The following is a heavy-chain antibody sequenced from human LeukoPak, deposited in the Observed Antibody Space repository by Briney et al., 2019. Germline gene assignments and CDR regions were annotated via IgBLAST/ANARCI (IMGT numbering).Heavy chain of an antibody. CDR1: GYTFTSYA. CDR3: ASFFCINGVCYYLDY. V-gene: IGHV7-4-1*02. D-gene: IGHD2-8*01. CDR2: INTNTGNP. Sequence: ASVKVSCKASGYTFTSYAMGWVRQAPGHGLEWMGWINTNTGNPTYAQGFTGRFVFSLDTSVSTAYLQISSLEAEDTAVYYCASFFCINGVCYYLDYCGQGTLVSASS. J-gene: IGHJ4*02.